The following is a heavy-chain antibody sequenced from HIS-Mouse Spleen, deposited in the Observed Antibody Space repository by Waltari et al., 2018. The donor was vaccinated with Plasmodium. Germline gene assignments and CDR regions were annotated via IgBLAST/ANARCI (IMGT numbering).Heavy chain of an antibody. Sequence: EVQLVESGGGLVQPGGSLRRSCAASGCTFSSYWMSWVRQAPGKGLEWVANIKQDGSEKYYVDSVKGRFTISRDNAKNSLYLQMNSLRAEDTAVYYCASSWYWYFDLWGRGTLVTVSS. CDR2: IKQDGSEK. J-gene: IGHJ2*01. V-gene: IGHV3-7*01. D-gene: IGHD6-13*01. CDR1: GCTFSSYW. CDR3: ASSWYWYFDL.